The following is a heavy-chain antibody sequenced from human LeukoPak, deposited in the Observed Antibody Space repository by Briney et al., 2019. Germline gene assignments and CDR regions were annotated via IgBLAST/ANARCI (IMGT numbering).Heavy chain of an antibody. Sequence: SETLSLTCDVDGGSFSGYFWRWIRQPPGKGLEWIGEINDRGRTNYNPSLKSRVTISVDTSKNQFSLKLSSVTAADTAVYYCARGYYDILTGDDAFDIWGQGTMVTVSS. V-gene: IGHV4-34*01. J-gene: IGHJ3*02. CDR2: INDRGRT. CDR1: GGSFSGYF. D-gene: IGHD3-9*01. CDR3: ARGYYDILTGDDAFDI.